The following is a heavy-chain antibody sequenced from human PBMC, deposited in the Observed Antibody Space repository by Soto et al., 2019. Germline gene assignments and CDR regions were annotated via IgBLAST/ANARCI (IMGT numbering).Heavy chain of an antibody. V-gene: IGHV4-34*01. CDR3: ASPKGWYSPRLGDWFDP. J-gene: IGHJ5*02. CDR1: GGSFSGYY. CDR2: INHSGST. Sequence: SETLSLTCAVYGGSFSGYYWSWIRQPPGKGLEWIGEINHSGSTNYNPSLKSRVTISVDTSKNQFSLKLSSVTAADTAVYYCASPKGWYSPRLGDWFDPWGQGTLVTVSS. D-gene: IGHD6-19*01.